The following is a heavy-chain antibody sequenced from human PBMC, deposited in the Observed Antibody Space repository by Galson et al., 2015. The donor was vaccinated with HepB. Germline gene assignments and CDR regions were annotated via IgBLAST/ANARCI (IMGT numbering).Heavy chain of an antibody. V-gene: IGHV1-46*01. Sequence: SVKVSCKASGYTFTSYYMHWVRLAPGQGLEWMGIINPSGGSTSYAQKFQGRVTMTRDTSTSTVYMELSSLRSEDTAVYYCAREQQLVGFDYWGQGTLVTVSS. CDR1: GYTFTSYY. J-gene: IGHJ4*02. CDR2: INPSGGST. CDR3: AREQQLVGFDY. D-gene: IGHD6-13*01.